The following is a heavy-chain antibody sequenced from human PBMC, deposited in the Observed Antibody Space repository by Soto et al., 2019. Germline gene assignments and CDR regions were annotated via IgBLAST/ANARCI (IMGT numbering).Heavy chain of an antibody. J-gene: IGHJ4*02. CDR2: IYYSGST. CDR1: GGSISSYY. D-gene: IGHD3-22*01. Sequence: PSETLSLTCTVSGGSISSYYWSWIRQPPGKGLEWIGYIYYSGSTNYNPSLKSRVTISVDTSKNQFSLKLSSVTAADTAVYYCARNYYDSSGYSAFDYWGQGILVTVSS. V-gene: IGHV4-59*01. CDR3: ARNYYDSSGYSAFDY.